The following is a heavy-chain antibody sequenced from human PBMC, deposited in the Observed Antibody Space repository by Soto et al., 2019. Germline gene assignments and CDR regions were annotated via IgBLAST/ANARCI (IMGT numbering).Heavy chain of an antibody. V-gene: IGHV3-33*01. J-gene: IGHJ4*02. D-gene: IGHD6-19*01. Sequence: QVQLVESGGGVVQPGRSLRLSCAASGFTFSSYGMHWVRQAPGKGLEWVAVIWYDGSNKYYADSVKGRFTISRDNSKNTLYLQMNSLRAEDTAVYYCARDGPVAGYSPPFDYWGQGTLVTVSS. CDR3: ARDGPVAGYSPPFDY. CDR2: IWYDGSNK. CDR1: GFTFSSYG.